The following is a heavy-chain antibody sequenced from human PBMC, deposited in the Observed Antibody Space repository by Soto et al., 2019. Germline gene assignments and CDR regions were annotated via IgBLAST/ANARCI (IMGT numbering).Heavy chain of an antibody. V-gene: IGHV1-24*01. Sequence: QVQLVQSGAEVKKPGASVKVSCKVSGYTLTELSMHWVRQAPGKGLEWMGGFDPEDGETIYAQKFKGRVTMTEDTSTDTAYMELSSLRSEDTAVYYCATVRPGTPLYNWNDQGSYYFDYWGQGTLVTVSS. CDR3: ATVRPGTPLYNWNDQGSYYFDY. J-gene: IGHJ4*02. CDR1: GYTLTELS. D-gene: IGHD1-20*01. CDR2: FDPEDGET.